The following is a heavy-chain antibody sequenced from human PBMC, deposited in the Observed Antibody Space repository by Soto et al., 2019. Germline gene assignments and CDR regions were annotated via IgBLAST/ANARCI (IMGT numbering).Heavy chain of an antibody. V-gene: IGHV1-18*01. Sequence: QVQLVQSGAEVKKPGASVKVSCKASGYTFTSYGISWVRQAPGQGLEWMGWISAYNGNTNYAQKLQGRVTMTTDTSTSTAYMELRSLRSDDTAGDYCARRGGREVVAARDEDWFDPWGQGTLVTVSS. CDR3: ARRGGREVVAARDEDWFDP. CDR2: ISAYNGNT. D-gene: IGHD2-15*01. CDR1: GYTFTSYG. J-gene: IGHJ5*02.